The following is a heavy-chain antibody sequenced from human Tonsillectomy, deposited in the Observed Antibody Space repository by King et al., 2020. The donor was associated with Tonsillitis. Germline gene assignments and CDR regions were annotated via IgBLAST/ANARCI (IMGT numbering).Heavy chain of an antibody. V-gene: IGHV3-73*01. CDR2: IRSEVNSYAT. CDR1: GFTFSGSA. D-gene: IGHD1-26*01. CDR3: SSRGYGGNYYGYY. J-gene: IGHJ4*02. Sequence: VQLVESGGGLVQPGGSLKLSCAASGFTFSGSAMHWVHQASGKGLEWVGRIRSEVNSYATAYAASVKGRFTISRDDSKNTAYLQMNGLKTEDTALYYCSSRGYGGNYYGYYWGQGTLVTVSS.